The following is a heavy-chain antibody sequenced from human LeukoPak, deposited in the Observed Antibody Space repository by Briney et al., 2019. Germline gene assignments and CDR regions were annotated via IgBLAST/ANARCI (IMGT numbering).Heavy chain of an antibody. D-gene: IGHD2-2*01. CDR2: IYYSGST. Sequence: PSGTLSLTCTVSGGSISSYYWSWIRQPPGKGLEWIGYIYYSGSTNYNPSLKSRVTISVDTSKNQFSLKLSSVTAADTAVYYCARGLKYVDAFDIWGQGTMVTVSS. CDR1: GGSISSYY. J-gene: IGHJ3*02. CDR3: ARGLKYVDAFDI. V-gene: IGHV4-59*01.